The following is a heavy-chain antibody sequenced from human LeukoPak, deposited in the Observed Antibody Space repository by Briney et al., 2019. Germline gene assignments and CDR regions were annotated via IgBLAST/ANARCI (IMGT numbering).Heavy chain of an antibody. CDR1: GFTFSNYG. CDR3: ARNLGYCSDGNCFFDY. J-gene: IGHJ4*02. Sequence: GGSLRLSCAASGFTFSNYGMSWVRQAPGKGLEWVSAISSGGGATYYADSVKGRFTMSRANSKNTLYLQMNSPRVEDTAVYFCARNLGYCSDGNCFFDYWGQGTLVTVPS. D-gene: IGHD2-15*01. CDR2: ISSGGGAT. V-gene: IGHV3-23*01.